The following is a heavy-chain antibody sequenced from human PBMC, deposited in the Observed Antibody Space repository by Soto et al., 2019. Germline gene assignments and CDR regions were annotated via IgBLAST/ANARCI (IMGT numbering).Heavy chain of an antibody. Sequence: ASVKVSCKVSGYTLTELSMHWVRQAPGKGLEWMGGFDPEDGETIYAQKFQGRVTMTEDTSTDTAYMELSSLRSEDTAVYYCATNIAAAYYYYVMDVWGQGTTVTVSS. CDR1: GYTLTELS. D-gene: IGHD6-13*01. V-gene: IGHV1-24*01. CDR3: ATNIAAAYYYYVMDV. J-gene: IGHJ6*02. CDR2: FDPEDGET.